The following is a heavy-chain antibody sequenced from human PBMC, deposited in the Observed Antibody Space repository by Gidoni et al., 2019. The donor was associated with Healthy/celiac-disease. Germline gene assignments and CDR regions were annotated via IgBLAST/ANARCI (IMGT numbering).Heavy chain of an antibody. J-gene: IGHJ4*02. D-gene: IGHD3-22*01. V-gene: IGHV3-21*01. CDR1: VFTFSSYI. Sequence: EVQLVESGGGLVKPGGSLRLSCAASVFTFSSYIMNWVRQAPGKGLEWVSSSSSNSSYIYYADSGKGRFTISRDNAKNSLYLQMNSLRAEDTAVYYCTRGLESYDSSGYYYGGVYFDYWGQGTLVTVSS. CDR3: TRGLESYDSSGYYYGGVYFDY. CDR2: SSSNSSYI.